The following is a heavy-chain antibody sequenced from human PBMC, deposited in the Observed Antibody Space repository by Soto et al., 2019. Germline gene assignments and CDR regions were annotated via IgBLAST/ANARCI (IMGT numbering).Heavy chain of an antibody. J-gene: IGHJ6*03. CDR3: AKLRFGANSRGYYYYVDV. CDR1: GGSISSYY. Sequence: PSETLSLTCTVSGGSISSYYWSWIRQPPGKGLEWIGYIYYSGSTNYNPSLKSRVTISVDTSKNQFSLKLSSVTAADTAVFYFAKLRFGANSRGYYYYVDVWGNGTTVTVA. D-gene: IGHD3-10*01. V-gene: IGHV4-59*01. CDR2: IYYSGST.